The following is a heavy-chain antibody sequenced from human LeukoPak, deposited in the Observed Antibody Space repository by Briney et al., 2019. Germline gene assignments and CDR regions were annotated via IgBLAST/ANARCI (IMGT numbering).Heavy chain of an antibody. D-gene: IGHD5-24*01. J-gene: IGHJ4*02. Sequence: KSSETLSLTCTVSGGSVSSGSYYWSWIRQPPGKGLEWIGYISYRGSTNYNPSLKSRLTISLDTSTNQFSLKLTSVTAADTAVYYCARGRDGYNYYFDYWGQGTLVTVSS. CDR1: GGSVSSGSYY. CDR3: ARGRDGYNYYFDY. V-gene: IGHV4-61*01. CDR2: ISYRGST.